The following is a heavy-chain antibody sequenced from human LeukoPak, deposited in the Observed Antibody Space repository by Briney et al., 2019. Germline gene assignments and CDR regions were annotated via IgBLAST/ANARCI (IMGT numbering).Heavy chain of an antibody. CDR2: IYYSGDT. V-gene: IGHV4-31*03. Sequence: SETLSLTCTVSGDSISSGDYYSGWIRQHPGKWLEWIGYIYYSGDTYYNPSLRSRVSISVDTSKNQFSLKLSSVTAADTAMYYCASYYYDTSDYSEKSSFDYWGQGTLVTVSS. D-gene: IGHD3-22*01. CDR3: ASYYYDTSDYSEKSSFDY. CDR1: GDSISSGDYY. J-gene: IGHJ4*02.